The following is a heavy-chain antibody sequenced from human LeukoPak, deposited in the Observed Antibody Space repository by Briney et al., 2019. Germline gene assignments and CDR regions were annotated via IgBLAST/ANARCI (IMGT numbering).Heavy chain of an antibody. J-gene: IGHJ3*01. CDR2: INGGDGDT. V-gene: IGHV1-3*01. CDR1: GYTFTTYA. Sequence: GASVKVSCKASGYTFTTYAIHWVRQAPGQRPEWMGWINGGDGDTTYSQNFQDRVTVTRDTSTSTAYMELSSLRSEDTAIYYCAKDEKGYYHDTSGYPDAFNVWGQGTMVTVSS. D-gene: IGHD3-22*01. CDR3: AKDEKGYYHDTSGYPDAFNV.